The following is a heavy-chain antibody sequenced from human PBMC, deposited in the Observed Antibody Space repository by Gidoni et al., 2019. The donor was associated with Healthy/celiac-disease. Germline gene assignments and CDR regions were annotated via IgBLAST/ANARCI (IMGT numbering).Heavy chain of an antibody. CDR2: IYPGDSDT. J-gene: IGHJ6*02. CDR1: GYSFTTYW. V-gene: IGHV5-51*01. CDR3: ARYSGYDPNNYYYYGMDV. D-gene: IGHD5-12*01. Sequence: EVQLVQSGAEVKKPGSSLKISCKGSGYSFTTYWIGWVLQMPGKGLEWMGIIYPGDSDTRYSPSLQGQVTISADKSISTAYLQWSSLKASDTAMYYCARYSGYDPNNYYYYGMDVWGQGTTVTVSS.